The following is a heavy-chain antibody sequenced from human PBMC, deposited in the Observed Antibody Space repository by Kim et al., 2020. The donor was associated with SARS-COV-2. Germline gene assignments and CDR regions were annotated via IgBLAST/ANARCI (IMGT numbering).Heavy chain of an antibody. D-gene: IGHD2-21*02. V-gene: IGHV5-51*01. CDR3: ARQSKSGDWRFDS. Sequence: SPSCQGQVTMSADKSLSTAYLQWSSLKDSDTAIYYCARQSKSGDWRFDSWGQGTLVTVSS. J-gene: IGHJ4*02.